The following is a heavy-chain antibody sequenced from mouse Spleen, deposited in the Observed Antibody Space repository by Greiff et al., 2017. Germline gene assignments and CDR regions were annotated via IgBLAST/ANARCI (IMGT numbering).Heavy chain of an antibody. Sequence: EVQLQQSGPELVKPGASVKMSCKASGYTFTDYNMHWVKQSHGKSLEWIGYINPNNGGTSYNQKFKGKATLTVNKSSSTAYMELRSLTSEDSAVYYCARGGSSTLTPHWYFDVWGAGTTVTVSS. CDR3: ARGGSSTLTPHWYFDV. J-gene: IGHJ1*01. CDR1: GYTFTDYN. V-gene: IGHV1-22*01. CDR2: INPNNGGT.